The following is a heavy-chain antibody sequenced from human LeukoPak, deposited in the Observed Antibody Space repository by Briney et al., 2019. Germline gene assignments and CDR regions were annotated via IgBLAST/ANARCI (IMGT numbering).Heavy chain of an antibody. V-gene: IGHV3-9*01. CDR3: ATNPPGIAVAGNGNFDN. CDR1: GFTFDHYA. D-gene: IGHD6-19*01. Sequence: GGSLRLSCAASGFTFDHYAMHWVRQAPGKGLEWVSGITWNSDAIGYADSVRGRFTISRDNAKNSLYLQMQSLRPEDTAFYYCATNPPGIAVAGNGNFDNWGQGTLVTVSS. CDR2: ITWNSDAI. J-gene: IGHJ4*02.